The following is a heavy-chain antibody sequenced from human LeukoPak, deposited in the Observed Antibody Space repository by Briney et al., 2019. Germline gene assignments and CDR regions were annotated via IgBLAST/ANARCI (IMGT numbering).Heavy chain of an antibody. CDR2: IGISGRDT. J-gene: IGHJ4*02. Sequence: GGSLRLSCAASGFTFSNYAMSWVRQAPGKGLEWVSAIGISGRDTYYADSVKGRFTISRDNSKNTLYLQMNSLRAEDTAVYYCAKFKPVLLWFGELSSDYWGQGTLVTVPS. CDR3: AKFKPVLLWFGELSSDY. D-gene: IGHD3-10*01. V-gene: IGHV3-23*01. CDR1: GFTFSNYA.